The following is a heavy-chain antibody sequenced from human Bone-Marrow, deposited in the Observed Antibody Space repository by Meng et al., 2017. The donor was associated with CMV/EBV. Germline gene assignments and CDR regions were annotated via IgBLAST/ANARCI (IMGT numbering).Heavy chain of an antibody. Sequence: GESLKISCAASGFTFSSYAMHWVRQAPGKGLEWVAVISYDGSNKYYADSVKGRFTISRDNSKNTLYLQMNSLRAEDAAVYYCARGAGWYCSDYWGQGTRVTGYS. V-gene: IGHV3-30-3*01. J-gene: IGHJ4*02. D-gene: IGHD6-19*01. CDR1: GFTFSSYA. CDR2: ISYDGSNK. CDR3: ARGAGWYCSDY.